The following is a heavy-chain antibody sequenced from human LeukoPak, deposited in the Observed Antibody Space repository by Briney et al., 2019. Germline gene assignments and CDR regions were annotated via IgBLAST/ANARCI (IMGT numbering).Heavy chain of an antibody. V-gene: IGHV1-69*05. CDR1: GYTFTSYG. CDR2: IIPIFGTA. CDR3: ARSGSSSGAFDY. Sequence: SVKVSCKASGYTFTSYGISWVRQAPGQGLEWMGGIIPIFGTANYAQKFQGRVTITTDESTSTAYMELSSLRSEDTAVYYCARSGSSSGAFDYWGQGTLVTVSS. D-gene: IGHD6-6*01. J-gene: IGHJ4*02.